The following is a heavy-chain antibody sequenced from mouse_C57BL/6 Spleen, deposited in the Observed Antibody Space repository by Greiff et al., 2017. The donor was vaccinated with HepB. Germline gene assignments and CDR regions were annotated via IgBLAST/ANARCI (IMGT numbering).Heavy chain of an antibody. D-gene: IGHD1-1*01. CDR3: ASRGRDYYGSSSYYFDY. CDR1: GYTFTSYG. Sequence: QVQLQQSGAELARPGASVKLSCKASGYTFTSYGISWVKQRTGQGLEWIGEIYPRSGNTYYNEKFKGKATLTADKSSSTAYMELRSLTSEDSAVYFCASRGRDYYGSSSYYFDYWGQGTTLTVSS. CDR2: IYPRSGNT. J-gene: IGHJ2*01. V-gene: IGHV1-81*01.